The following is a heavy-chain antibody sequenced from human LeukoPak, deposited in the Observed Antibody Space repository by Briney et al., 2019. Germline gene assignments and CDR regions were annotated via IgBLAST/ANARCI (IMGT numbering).Heavy chain of an antibody. CDR1: GLTFSDSY. V-gene: IGHV3-11*01. J-gene: IGHJ4*02. CDR3: XRVTGSSVDY. D-gene: IGHD6-6*01. Sequence: GGSLRLSCVASGLTFSDSYMTWIRQAPGKGLEWFTYISDSGTTVYHADSVKGRFTISRDNAKNSVYLQMNSLRDDDTAMYYFXRVTGSSVDYWGQGTPVTVSS. CDR2: ISDSGTTV.